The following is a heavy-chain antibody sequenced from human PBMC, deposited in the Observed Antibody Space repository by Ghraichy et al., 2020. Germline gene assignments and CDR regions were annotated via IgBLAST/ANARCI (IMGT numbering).Heavy chain of an antibody. CDR2: ISGSGGST. CDR1: GFTFSSYA. Sequence: GGSLRLSCAASGFTFSSYAMSWVRQAPGKGLEWVSAISGSGGSTYYADSVKGRFTISRDNSKNTLYLQMNSLRAEDTAVYYCAKDLENYYEADNWFDPWGQGTLVTVSS. CDR3: AKDLENYYEADNWFDP. J-gene: IGHJ5*02. V-gene: IGHV3-23*01. D-gene: IGHD3-22*01.